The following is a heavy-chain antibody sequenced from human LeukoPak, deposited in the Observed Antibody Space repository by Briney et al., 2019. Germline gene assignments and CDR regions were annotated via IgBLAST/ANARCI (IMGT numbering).Heavy chain of an antibody. Sequence: SETLSLTCAVYGGSFSGYYWSWIRQPPGKGLEWIGEINHSGSTNYNPSLKSRVTISVDTSKNQFSLKLSSVTAADTAVYYCARGPYSSGRYCDYWGQGTLATVSS. CDR3: ARGPYSSGRYCDY. J-gene: IGHJ4*02. D-gene: IGHD6-19*01. CDR2: INHSGST. V-gene: IGHV4-34*01. CDR1: GGSFSGYY.